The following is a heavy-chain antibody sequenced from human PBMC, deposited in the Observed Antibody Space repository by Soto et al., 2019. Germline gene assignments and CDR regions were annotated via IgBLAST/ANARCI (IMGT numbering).Heavy chain of an antibody. J-gene: IGHJ6*02. D-gene: IGHD3-3*01. CDR3: ARLVFLEWQDNYGMDV. CDR1: GGSISSSSYY. CDR2: IYYSGST. V-gene: IGHV4-39*01. Sequence: SETLSLTCTVSGGSISSSSYYWGWIRQPPGKGLEWIGSIYYSGSTYYNPSLKSRVTISVDTSKNQFSLKLSSVTAADTAVYYCARLVFLEWQDNYGMDVWGQGTTVTVSS.